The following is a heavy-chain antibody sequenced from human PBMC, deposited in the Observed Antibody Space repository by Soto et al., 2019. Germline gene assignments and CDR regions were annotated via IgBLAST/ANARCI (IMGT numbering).Heavy chain of an antibody. D-gene: IGHD1-26*01. CDR3: ARVSVSYYYGMDV. Sequence: QVQLQESGPGLVKPSGTLSHTCAVSGGSIISSNWWSWVRQPPGKGLEWIGEIYHSGSTNYNPSLKSRVTISVDNSKNQFSLKLSSVTAADTAEYYCARVSVSYYYGMDVWGQGTTVTVSS. J-gene: IGHJ6*02. V-gene: IGHV4-4*02. CDR1: GGSIISSNW. CDR2: IYHSGST.